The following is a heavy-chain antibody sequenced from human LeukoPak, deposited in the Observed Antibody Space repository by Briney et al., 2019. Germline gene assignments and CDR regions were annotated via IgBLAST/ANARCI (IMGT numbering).Heavy chain of an antibody. J-gene: IGHJ4*02. CDR2: IKTDGISA. V-gene: IGHV3-74*01. CDR1: GFTFSSYW. CDR3: ARSRFCTSGGCYYDY. Sequence: GGSLRLSCAASGFTFSSYWMHWVRQAPGKGLVWVSDIKTDGISANYMDSVKGRLTISRDNAKNTLFLQMNSLRAEDTAVYYCARSRFCTSGGCYYDYWGQGILVTVSS. D-gene: IGHD2-8*01.